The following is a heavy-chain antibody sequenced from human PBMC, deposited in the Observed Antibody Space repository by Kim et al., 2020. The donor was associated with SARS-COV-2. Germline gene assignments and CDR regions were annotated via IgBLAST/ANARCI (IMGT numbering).Heavy chain of an antibody. V-gene: IGHV3-23*01. CDR3: AKGMEEYSSSWLYYYYYGMDV. J-gene: IGHJ6*02. CDR1: GFTFSSYA. D-gene: IGHD6-13*01. Sequence: GGSLRLSCAASGFTFSSYAMSWVRQAPGKGLEWVSAISGSGGSTYYADSVKGRFTISRDNSKNTLYLQMNSLRAEDTAVYYCAKGMEEYSSSWLYYYYYGMDVWGQGTTVTVSS. CDR2: ISGSGGST.